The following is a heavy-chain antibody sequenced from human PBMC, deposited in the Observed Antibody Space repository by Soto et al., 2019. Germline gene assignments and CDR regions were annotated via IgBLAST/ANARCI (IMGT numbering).Heavy chain of an antibody. CDR3: AREGAGQQTYYYYGMDV. CDR1: GYTFTGYY. CDR2: INPNSGGT. Sequence: ASVKVSCKASGYTFTGYYIHWVRQAPGQGLEWMGWINPNSGGTNYAQKFQGRVTMTRDTSISTAYMELSRLRSDDTAVYYCAREGAGQQTYYYYGMDVWGQGTTVTVSS. V-gene: IGHV1-2*02. D-gene: IGHD6-13*01. J-gene: IGHJ6*02.